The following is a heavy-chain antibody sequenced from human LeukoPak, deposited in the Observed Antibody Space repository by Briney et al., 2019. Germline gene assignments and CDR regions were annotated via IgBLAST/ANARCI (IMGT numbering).Heavy chain of an antibody. J-gene: IGHJ6*02. CDR3: ARDQKLRIATTEYYYYGMDV. Sequence: ASVKVSCKASGYTFTGYYMHWVRQAPGQGLEWMGWINPNSGGTNYAQKFQGWVTMTRDTSISTAYMELSRLRSDDTAVYYCARDQKLRIATTEYYYYGMDVWGQGTTVTVSS. V-gene: IGHV1-2*04. D-gene: IGHD1-14*01. CDR2: INPNSGGT. CDR1: GYTFTGYY.